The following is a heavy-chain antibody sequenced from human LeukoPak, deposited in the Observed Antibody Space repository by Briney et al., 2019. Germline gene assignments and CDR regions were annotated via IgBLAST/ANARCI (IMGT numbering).Heavy chain of an antibody. V-gene: IGHV3-21*01. J-gene: IGHJ4*02. CDR1: GFPFSSYT. D-gene: IGHD3-16*01. CDR2: ISSSSSYI. CDR3: ARDKFGGTDY. Sequence: GGSLRLSCAASGFPFSSYTMNWVRQAPGKGLEWVSSISSSSSYIYYADSVKGRFTISRDNAKNSLYLQMNSLRAEDTALYYCARDKFGGTDYWGQGTLVTVSS.